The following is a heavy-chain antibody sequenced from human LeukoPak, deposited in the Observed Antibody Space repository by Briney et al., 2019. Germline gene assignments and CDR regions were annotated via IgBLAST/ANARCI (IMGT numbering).Heavy chain of an antibody. CDR2: INPSDGST. CDR1: GYTFTSHY. D-gene: IGHD6-19*01. CDR3: ARDLGIGWYMSDY. Sequence: ASVKVSCKASGYTFTSHYVHWVRQAPGQGLEWVGRINPSDGSTSYAQKFQGRVPMTWDTATGTVYMELSSLRSEDTAMYYCARDLGIGWYMSDYWGQGTLVTVSS. V-gene: IGHV1-46*01. J-gene: IGHJ4*02.